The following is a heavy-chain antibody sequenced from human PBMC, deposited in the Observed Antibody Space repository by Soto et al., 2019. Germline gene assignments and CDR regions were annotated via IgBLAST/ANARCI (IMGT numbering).Heavy chain of an antibody. D-gene: IGHD1-1*01. Sequence: SETLSLTCTVSGGSVSSGSYYWSWIRQPPGKGLEWIGYIYYSGSTNYNPSLKSRVTISVDTSKNQFSLKLSSVTAADTAVYYCARVHNWYFDYWGQGTLVTVSS. J-gene: IGHJ4*02. V-gene: IGHV4-61*01. CDR3: ARVHNWYFDY. CDR1: GGSVSSGSYY. CDR2: IYYSGST.